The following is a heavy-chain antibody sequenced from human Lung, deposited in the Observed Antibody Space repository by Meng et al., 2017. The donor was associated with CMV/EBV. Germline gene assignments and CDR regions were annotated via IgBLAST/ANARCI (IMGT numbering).Heavy chain of an antibody. CDR2: IIPVFGTP. V-gene: IGHV1-69*13. J-gene: IGHJ6*02. CDR1: GGTFSSNP. CDR3: ARERQGFGYYYGMDV. Sequence: XVXVSXXVYGGTFSSNPISWVRQAPGQGLEWMGGIIPVFGTPNYGQKFQGRVTITSDESTSTAYMELSSLRSNDTAIYYCARERQGFGYYYGMDVWGQGTXVTVSS. D-gene: IGHD3-3*01.